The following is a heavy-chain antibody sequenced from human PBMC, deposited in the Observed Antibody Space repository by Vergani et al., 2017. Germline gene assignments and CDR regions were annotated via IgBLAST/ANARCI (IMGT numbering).Heavy chain of an antibody. D-gene: IGHD3-22*01. J-gene: IGHJ4*02. CDR2: ISAYNGNT. Sequence: QVQLVQSGAEVKKPGASVKVSCKASGYTFTSYGISWVRQAPGQGLEWMGWISAYNGNTNYAQKLQGRVTMTTDTSTSTAYMELRSLRSDDTAVYYCARDVVDSYYDSSGYYPPFDYWGQGTLVTVSS. CDR1: GYTFTSYG. CDR3: ARDVVDSYYDSSGYYPPFDY. V-gene: IGHV1-18*04.